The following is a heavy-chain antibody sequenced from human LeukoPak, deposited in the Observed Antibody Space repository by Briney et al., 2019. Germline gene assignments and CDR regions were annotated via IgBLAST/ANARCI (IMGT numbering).Heavy chain of an antibody. CDR3: ARVRGYGSESFDY. D-gene: IGHD3-10*01. V-gene: IGHV3-21*01. CDR2: ISSSSSYI. J-gene: IGHJ4*02. Sequence: GGSLRLSCAASGFTFSSYSMNWVRQAPGKGLEWVSSISSSSSYIYYADSVKGRFTISRDNAKNSLHLQMNSLRAEDTAIYYCARVRGYGSESFDYWGQGTLVTVSS. CDR1: GFTFSSYS.